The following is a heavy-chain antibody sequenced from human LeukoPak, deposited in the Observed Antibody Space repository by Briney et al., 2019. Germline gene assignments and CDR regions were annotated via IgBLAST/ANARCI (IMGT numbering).Heavy chain of an antibody. CDR3: VRASAGAYYFDY. V-gene: IGHV3-23*01. CDR2: ISGGGGGT. J-gene: IGHJ4*02. CDR1: GFTFSSYA. Sequence: GGSLRLSCAASGFTFSSYAMSWVRQAPGKGLEWVSAISGGGGGTYYADSVKGRFTISRDNSKNTLYLQMNSLRAEDTAVYYCVRASAGAYYFDYLGQGTLVTVSS.